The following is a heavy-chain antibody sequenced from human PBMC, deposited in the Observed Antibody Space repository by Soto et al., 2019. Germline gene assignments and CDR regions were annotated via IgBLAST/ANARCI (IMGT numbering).Heavy chain of an antibody. CDR1: GGTFSSYA. J-gene: IGHJ6*02. Sequence: QVQLVQSGAEVKKPGSSVKVSCKASGGTFSSYAISWVRQAPGQGLEWMGGIIPIFGTANYAQKFQGRVTXPXAXPXCTAYMELSSLRSEDTAVYYCARPVPAAGYYYGMDVWGQGTTVTVSS. CDR3: ARPVPAAGYYYGMDV. CDR2: IIPIFGTA. D-gene: IGHD2-2*01. V-gene: IGHV1-69*05.